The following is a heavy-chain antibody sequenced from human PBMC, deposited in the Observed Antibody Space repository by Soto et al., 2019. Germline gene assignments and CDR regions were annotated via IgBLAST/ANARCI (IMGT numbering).Heavy chain of an antibody. D-gene: IGHD3-22*01. CDR2: IYSVGST. V-gene: IGHV3-53*01. CDR1: VFTFSSNY. Sequence: GSLRLSCAASVFTFSSNYMSWVRQAPGKGLEWVSVIYSVGSTYYADSVKGRFTISRDNSKNTLYLQMNSLRAEDTAVYYCARALKGHSGYSHWGQGTLVTVSS. J-gene: IGHJ4*02. CDR3: ARALKGHSGYSH.